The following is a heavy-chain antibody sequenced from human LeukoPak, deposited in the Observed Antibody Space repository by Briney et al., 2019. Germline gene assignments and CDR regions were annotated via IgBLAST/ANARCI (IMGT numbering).Heavy chain of an antibody. J-gene: IGHJ4*02. CDR2: ISSSGSTI. CDR3: ARRRYYDSSGYYL. V-gene: IGHV3-11*01. CDR1: GFTFSSYA. D-gene: IGHD3-22*01. Sequence: NPGGSLRLSCAASGFTFSSYAMSWIRQAPGKGLEWVSYISSSGSTIYYADSVKGRFTISRDNAKNSLYLQMNSLRAEDTAVYYCARRRYYDSSGYYLWGQGTLVTVSS.